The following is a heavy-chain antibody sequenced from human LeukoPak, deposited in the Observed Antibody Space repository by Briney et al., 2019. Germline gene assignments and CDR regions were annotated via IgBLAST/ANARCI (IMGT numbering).Heavy chain of an antibody. J-gene: IGHJ4*02. V-gene: IGHV3-30*02. CDR2: IRYDGNNE. CDR1: GFTFSSFG. D-gene: IGHD3-22*01. CDR3: AKDASSGFEY. Sequence: TGGSLRLSCAASGFTFSSFGMHWVRQAPGKGLEWVAFIRYDGNNEYYADSVKGRFTISRDSSKNTLFLQMNSLRAEDTAVYYCAKDASSGFEYWGQGTLVSVSS.